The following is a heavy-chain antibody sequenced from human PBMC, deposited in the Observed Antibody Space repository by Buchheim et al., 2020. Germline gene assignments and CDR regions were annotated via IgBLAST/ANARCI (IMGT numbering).Heavy chain of an antibody. V-gene: IGHV3-9*01. CDR1: GLIFDDYA. CDR2: IFLRSGVT. D-gene: IGHD4-17*01. J-gene: IGHJ6*02. Sequence: EVQVVESGGGLVQPGRSLRLSCVESGLIFDDYAMHWVRQAPGKGLEWVLGIFLRSGVTDYAGSVRGRFTISRAKAKRSLFLQMDSLTTEDTALYYCVKDILPGGADVWGPGTT. CDR3: VKDILPGGADV.